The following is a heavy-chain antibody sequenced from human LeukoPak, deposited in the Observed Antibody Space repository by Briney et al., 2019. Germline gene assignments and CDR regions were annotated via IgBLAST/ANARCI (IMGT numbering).Heavy chain of an antibody. CDR2: IIPILGIA. CDR3: ALSGSPVSYYGMDV. D-gene: IGHD3-10*01. Sequence: SVKVSCKASGGTFSSYAISWVRQAPGQGLEWMGRIIPILGIANYAQKFQGRVTITADKSTSTAYMELSSLRSEDTAVYYCALSGSPVSYYGMDVWGQGTTVTVPS. V-gene: IGHV1-69*04. CDR1: GGTFSSYA. J-gene: IGHJ6*02.